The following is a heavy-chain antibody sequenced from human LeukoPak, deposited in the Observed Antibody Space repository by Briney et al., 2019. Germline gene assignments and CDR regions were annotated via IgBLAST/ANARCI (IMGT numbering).Heavy chain of an antibody. CDR2: IYYDGSNK. CDR3: ARVGYCSSTTCYYYFDH. J-gene: IGHJ4*02. Sequence: PGGSLRLSCAASEFTFTTYGMHWVRQAPGKGLEGVAFIYYDGSNKYYADSVQGRFTISRDNSKNTLFLQMNSLRAEVTAVYYCARVGYCSSTTCYYYFDHWGQGTLVTVSS. CDR1: EFTFTTYG. V-gene: IGHV3-33*01. D-gene: IGHD2-2*01.